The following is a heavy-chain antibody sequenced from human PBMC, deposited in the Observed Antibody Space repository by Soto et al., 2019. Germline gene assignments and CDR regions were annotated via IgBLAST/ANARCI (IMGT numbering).Heavy chain of an antibody. CDR2: FDPEDGET. CDR1: GYTLTELS. J-gene: IGHJ5*02. Sequence: ASVKVSCKVSGYTLTELSMHWVRQAPGKGLEWMGGFDPEDGETIYAQKFKDRVTMTEDTSTDTAYMELSSLRSEDTAVYYCATRTTYYDFWSGYPNWFDPWGQGTLVTVSS. D-gene: IGHD3-3*01. V-gene: IGHV1-24*01. CDR3: ATRTTYYDFWSGYPNWFDP.